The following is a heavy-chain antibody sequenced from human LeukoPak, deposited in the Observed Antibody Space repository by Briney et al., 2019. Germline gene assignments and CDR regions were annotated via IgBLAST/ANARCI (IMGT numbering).Heavy chain of an antibody. V-gene: IGHV3-66*01. CDR1: EFTVSSNY. CDR2: IHIDGET. J-gene: IGHJ3*02. Sequence: GGSLRLSCVASEFTVSSNYMSWVRQAPGKGLQWVSIIHIDGETHYADSVKGRFTMSRDNYKNTVYLQMNSLRSEDTAVYYCARDGLDSSGPVAFDIWGQGTMVTVAS. CDR3: ARDGLDSSGPVAFDI. D-gene: IGHD3-22*01.